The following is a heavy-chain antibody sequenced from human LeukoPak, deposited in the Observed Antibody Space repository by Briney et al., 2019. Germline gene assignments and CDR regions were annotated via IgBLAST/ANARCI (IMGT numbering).Heavy chain of an antibody. V-gene: IGHV3-15*01. CDR1: GFTFSNAW. CDR3: TTDPQIVVVPAATL. D-gene: IGHD2-2*01. CDR2: IKSKTDGGTT. Sequence: PGGSLRLSCAASGFTFSNAWMSWVRQAPGKGLEWVGRIKSKTDGGTTDYAAPVKGRFTISRDDSKNTLYLQMNSLKTEDTAVYYCTTDPQIVVVPAATLWGQGTLVTVSS. J-gene: IGHJ4*02.